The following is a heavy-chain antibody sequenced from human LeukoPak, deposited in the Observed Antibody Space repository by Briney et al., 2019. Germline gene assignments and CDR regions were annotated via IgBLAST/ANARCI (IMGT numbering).Heavy chain of an antibody. CDR1: GFTFGDYA. V-gene: IGHV3-49*04. CDR3: TRVRFLEWLPHYYGMDV. CDR2: IRSKAYGGTT. Sequence: PGRSLRLSCTASGFTFGDYAMSWVRQAPGKGLEWVGFIRSKAYGGTTEYAASVKGRFTISRDDSKSIAYLQMNSLKTEDTAVYYCTRVRFLEWLPHYYGMDVWGQGTTVTVSS. D-gene: IGHD3-3*01. J-gene: IGHJ6*02.